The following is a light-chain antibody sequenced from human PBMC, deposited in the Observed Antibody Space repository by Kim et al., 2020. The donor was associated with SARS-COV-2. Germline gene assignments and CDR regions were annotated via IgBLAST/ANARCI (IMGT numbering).Light chain of an antibody. J-gene: IGLJ2*01. CDR2: DVT. CDR3: SSYAYSGALL. CDR1: SSDIGGYNY. V-gene: IGLV2-14*03. Sequence: GQSITISCTGSSSDIGGYNYVSWYQQHPGKAPKLLIYDVTNQPSGVSSRFSGSKSGNTASLTISGLQAEDEAMYYCSSYAYSGALLFGGGTQLTVL.